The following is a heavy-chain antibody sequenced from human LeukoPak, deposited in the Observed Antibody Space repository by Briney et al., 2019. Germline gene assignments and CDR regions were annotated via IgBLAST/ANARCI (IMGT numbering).Heavy chain of an antibody. Sequence: GGSLRLSCAASGFTFSSYAMHWVRQAPGKGLEWVAVISYDGSNKYYADSVKGRFTISRDNSKNTLYLQMNSLRAEDTAVYYCARDNFDWFRLSGGFDYWGQGTLVTVSS. V-gene: IGHV3-30-3*01. CDR3: ARDNFDWFRLSGGFDY. D-gene: IGHD3-9*01. J-gene: IGHJ4*02. CDR2: ISYDGSNK. CDR1: GFTFSSYA.